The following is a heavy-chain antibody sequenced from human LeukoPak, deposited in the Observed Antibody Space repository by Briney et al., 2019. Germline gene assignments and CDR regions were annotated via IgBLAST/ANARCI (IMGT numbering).Heavy chain of an antibody. D-gene: IGHD3-3*01. CDR3: VKDKAQFLEWSIRSGVFDI. CDR2: VSWDGRHT. CDR1: VYIFKDYT. J-gene: IGHJ3*02. V-gene: IGHV3-43*01. Sequence: GGSLRLSWAASVYIFKDYTMHWVREAPWKGPEWVSLVSWDGRHTYYADSVKGRFTVSRDNSKDSLYLQMNSLRTEDTALYYCVKDKAQFLEWSIRSGVFDIWGQGTMVTVSS.